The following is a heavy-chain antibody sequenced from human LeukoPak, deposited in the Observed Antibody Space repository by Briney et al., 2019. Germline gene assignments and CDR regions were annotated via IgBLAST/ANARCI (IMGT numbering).Heavy chain of an antibody. CDR2: ISYDGSNK. CDR1: GFTFSSYG. D-gene: IGHD6-19*01. V-gene: IGHV3-30*18. Sequence: GGSLRLSCAASGFTFSSYGMHWVRQAPGKGLEWVAVISYDGSNKYYADSVKGRFTISRGNSKNTLYLQMNSLRAEDTAVYYCAKAIAVGSGAFDIWGQGTMVTVSS. J-gene: IGHJ3*02. CDR3: AKAIAVGSGAFDI.